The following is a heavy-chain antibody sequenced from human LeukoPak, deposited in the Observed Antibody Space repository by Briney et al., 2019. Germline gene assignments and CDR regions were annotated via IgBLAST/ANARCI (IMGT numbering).Heavy chain of an antibody. D-gene: IGHD3-9*01. CDR3: ARDGHYDILTGYSPKDFQH. V-gene: IGHV3-21*01. Sequence: GGSLRLSCAASGFTFSGYSMNWVRQAPGKGLEWVSSISSSSSYIYYADSVKGRFTISRDNAKNSLYLQMNSLRAEDTAVYYCARDGHYDILTGYSPKDFQHWGQGTLVTVSS. CDR2: ISSSSSYI. J-gene: IGHJ1*01. CDR1: GFTFSGYS.